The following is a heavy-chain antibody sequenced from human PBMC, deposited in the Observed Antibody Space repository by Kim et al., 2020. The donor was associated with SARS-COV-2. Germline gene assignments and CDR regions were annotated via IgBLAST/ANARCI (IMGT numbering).Heavy chain of an antibody. CDR1: GYTFTSYA. V-gene: IGHV7-4-1*02. D-gene: IGHD6-6*01. CDR3: ARDDKGIAARGTDY. Sequence: ASVKVSCKASGYTFTSYAMNWVRQAPGQGLEWMGWINTNTGNPTYTQGFTGRFVFSLDTSVSTAYLQISSLKAEDTAVYYCARDDKGIAARGTDYWGQGTLVTVSS. CDR2: INTNTGNP. J-gene: IGHJ4*02.